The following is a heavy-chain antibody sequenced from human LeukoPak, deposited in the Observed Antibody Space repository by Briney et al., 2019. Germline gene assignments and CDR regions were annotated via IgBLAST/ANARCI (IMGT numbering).Heavy chain of an antibody. V-gene: IGHV3-23*01. CDR1: GFTFSSYA. D-gene: IGHD2-2*01. J-gene: IGHJ6*03. CDR3: AKSLVVVPAAIYYYYYMDV. CDR2: ISGSGGST. Sequence: GGSLRLSCAASGFTFSSYAMSWVRQAPGRGLEWVSAISGSGGSTYYVDSVKGRFTISRDNSKNTLYLQMNSLRAEDTAVYYCAKSLVVVPAAIYYYYYMDVWGKGTTVTVSS.